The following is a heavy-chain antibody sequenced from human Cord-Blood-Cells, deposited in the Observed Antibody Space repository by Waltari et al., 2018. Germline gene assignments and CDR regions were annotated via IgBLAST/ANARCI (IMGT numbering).Heavy chain of an antibody. D-gene: IGHD2-21*01. CDR3: ARDLAYCGGDCYWYFDL. CDR1: GGSLSSSNW. V-gene: IGHV4-4*02. CDR2: IYHSGST. Sequence: QVQLQESGPGLVKPSGTLSLTCAVSGGSLSSSNWWRWVRQPPGKGLEWIGEIYHSGSTNYNPSLKSRVTISVDKSKNQFSLKLSSVTAADTAVYYCARDLAYCGGDCYWYFDLWGRGTLVTVSS. J-gene: IGHJ2*01.